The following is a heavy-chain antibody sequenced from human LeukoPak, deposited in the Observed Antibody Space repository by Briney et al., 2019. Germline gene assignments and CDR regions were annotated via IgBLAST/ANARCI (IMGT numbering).Heavy chain of an antibody. CDR3: ARGGTSVVARPPWWYFDL. V-gene: IGHV1-46*01. CDR2: INPSGGST. Sequence: ASVKVSCKASGYTFTSYYMHWVRQAPGQGLEWMGIINPSGGSTSYAQKFQGRVTMTRDTSTSTVYMELSSLRSEDTAVYYCARGGTSVVARPPWWYFDLWGRGTLVTVSS. D-gene: IGHD6-6*01. CDR1: GYTFTSYY. J-gene: IGHJ2*01.